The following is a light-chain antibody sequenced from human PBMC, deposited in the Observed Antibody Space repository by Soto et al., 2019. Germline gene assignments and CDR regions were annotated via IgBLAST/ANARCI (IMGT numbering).Light chain of an antibody. Sequence: AIQLTQSPSSLSASVGDRVTITCRASQGISSALAWYQQKPGTSPKLLIYDASSLESGVPSRFSGRGSGTDFTLTISSLQPEDFATYYCQQFNSYPLTFRGGTKVEIK. CDR2: DAS. V-gene: IGKV1-13*02. J-gene: IGKJ4*01. CDR3: QQFNSYPLT. CDR1: QGISSA.